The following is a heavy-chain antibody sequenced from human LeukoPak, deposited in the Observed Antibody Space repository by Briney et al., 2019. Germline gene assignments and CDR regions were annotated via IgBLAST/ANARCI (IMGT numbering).Heavy chain of an antibody. D-gene: IGHD6-19*01. V-gene: IGHV3-30*18. CDR3: TKDRSTGWYGGFDY. Sequence: HPGRSLRLSCVASGFTFSNYGMHWVRQAPGKGLEWVAIISYDGSNEYYADSVKGRFTISGDNSKNTLYLQMNSLRSEDTAVYYCTKDRSTGWYGGFDYWGQGTLVTVSS. CDR1: GFTFSNYG. CDR2: ISYDGSNE. J-gene: IGHJ4*02.